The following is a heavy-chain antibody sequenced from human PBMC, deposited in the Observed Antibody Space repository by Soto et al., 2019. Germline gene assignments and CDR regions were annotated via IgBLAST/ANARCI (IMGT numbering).Heavy chain of an antibody. V-gene: IGHV4-4*02. D-gene: IGHD6-13*01. CDR2: IYQSGST. Sequence: QVQLQESGPGLVKPSGTLSLTCAVSGGAISSSKWWSWVRQPPGKGLEWLGEIYQSGSTNYNPSPSSRGRLPVDKSRTQITPKLTSVSAADPAVYYCARASANIAAAAIFDYWGQGTLVTVAS. J-gene: IGHJ4*02. CDR3: ARASANIAAAAIFDY. CDR1: GGAISSSKW.